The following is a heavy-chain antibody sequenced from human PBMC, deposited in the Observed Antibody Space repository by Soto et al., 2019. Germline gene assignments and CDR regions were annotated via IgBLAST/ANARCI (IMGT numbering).Heavy chain of an antibody. CDR1: GSSISNSNW. Sequence: SETLPRTCAVSGSSISNSNWQSRVRQPPGKRLQWLGDIYHSGGTNYSPSLKSRVSRSVATSKNQFTLNLSSVTAAETTVYYFAGDTAAGTWGFDYWGQGTVVSAPQ. D-gene: IGHD6-13*01. CDR3: AGDTAAGTWGFDY. J-gene: IGHJ4*02. CDR2: IYHSGGT. V-gene: IGHV4-4*02.